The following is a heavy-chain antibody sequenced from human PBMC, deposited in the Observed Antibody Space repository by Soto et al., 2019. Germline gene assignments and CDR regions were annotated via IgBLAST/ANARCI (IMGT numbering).Heavy chain of an antibody. D-gene: IGHD2-2*01. CDR1: GFTVSSNY. Sequence: PGGSLRLSCAASGFTVSSNYMSWVRQAPGKGLEWVSVIYSGGSTYYADSVKGRFTISRDNSKNTLYLQMNSLRAEDTAVYYCARDYCSSTSCYGGDYWGQGTLVTVSS. CDR3: ARDYCSSTSCYGGDY. V-gene: IGHV3-66*01. J-gene: IGHJ4*02. CDR2: IYSGGST.